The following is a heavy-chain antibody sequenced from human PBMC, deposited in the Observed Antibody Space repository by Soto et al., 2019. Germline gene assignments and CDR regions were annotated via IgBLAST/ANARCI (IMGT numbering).Heavy chain of an antibody. Sequence: QVQLVESGGGLVKPGGSLRLSCAASGFTFSDYYMSWIRQAPGKGLEYISYISSGGSFIYYADSVKGRFTISRDTAKTSLYLLMNSLRAEDTALYYCATHRYYEGSVPGYGMDVWGQGTTVTVSS. CDR3: ATHRYYEGSVPGYGMDV. V-gene: IGHV3-11*01. J-gene: IGHJ6*02. CDR1: GFTFSDYY. D-gene: IGHD3-16*01. CDR2: ISSGGSFI.